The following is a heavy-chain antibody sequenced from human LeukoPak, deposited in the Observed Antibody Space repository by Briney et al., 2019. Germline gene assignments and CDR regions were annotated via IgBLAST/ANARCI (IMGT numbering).Heavy chain of an antibody. CDR1: GFTFDDYA. CDR2: ISWRSGNI. J-gene: IGHJ4*01. CDR3: AKDRGSTSWYGFDF. D-gene: IGHD6-13*01. Sequence: GRSLRLSCAASGFTFDDYAMDWVRQAPGKGLEWVSSISWRSGNIGYADSVKGRFTISRDSAKNSLYLQMNSLRPEDTALYYCAKDRGSTSWYGFDFWGQGALVTVSS. V-gene: IGHV3-9*01.